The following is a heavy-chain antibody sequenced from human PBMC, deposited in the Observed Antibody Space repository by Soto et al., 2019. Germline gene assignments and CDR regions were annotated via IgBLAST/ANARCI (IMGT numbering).Heavy chain of an antibody. CDR1: GFTFDAYA. CDR2: VSWDSDNR. CDR3: VKGASGAAFVLDF. J-gene: IGHJ3*01. D-gene: IGHD3-3*02. V-gene: IGHV3-43D*04. Sequence: GGSLRLSCAASGFTFDAYAMHWVRQPPGKGLEWVSLVSWDSDNRIYADSVKGRFTISRDNINNSLFLQMNSLRAEDTAVYFCVKGASGAAFVLDFWGLGTTVTVSS.